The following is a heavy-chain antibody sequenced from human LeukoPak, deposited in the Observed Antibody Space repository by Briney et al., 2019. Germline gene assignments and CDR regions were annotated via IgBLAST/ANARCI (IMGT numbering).Heavy chain of an antibody. V-gene: IGHV3-53*01. Sequence: PGGSLRLSCAASGFTVGSNYMSWVRQAPGKGLEWVSVIYSGGSTYYADSVKGRFTISRDNSKNTLYLQMNSLRAEDTAVYYCARDGRGAAAGTWGYYFDYWGQGTLVTVSS. CDR1: GFTVGSNY. CDR2: IYSGGST. J-gene: IGHJ4*02. CDR3: ARDGRGAAAGTWGYYFDY. D-gene: IGHD6-13*01.